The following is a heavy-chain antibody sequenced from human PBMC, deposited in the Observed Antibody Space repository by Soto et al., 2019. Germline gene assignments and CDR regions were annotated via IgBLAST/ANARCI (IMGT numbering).Heavy chain of an antibody. V-gene: IGHV3-23*01. CDR1: GFTFSSYA. D-gene: IGHD5-12*01. Sequence: RGSLRLSCAAYGFTFSSYAMTWVRQAPGKGLEWVSAISYSGVSTYYADSVKGRFTISRDSSENTLSLQMNSLRVDDTAVYYCARTRGYSDYDLDYSGKGTLVTVSP. CDR3: ARTRGYSDYDLDY. J-gene: IGHJ4*02. CDR2: ISYSGVST.